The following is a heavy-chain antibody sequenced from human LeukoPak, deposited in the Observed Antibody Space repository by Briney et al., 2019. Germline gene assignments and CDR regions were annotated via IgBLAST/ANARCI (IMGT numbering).Heavy chain of an antibody. CDR1: GFTFSDYY. V-gene: IGHV3-11*04. J-gene: IGHJ4*02. Sequence: GGSLRLSCEASGFTFSDYYMSWIRQAPGKGLEWLAYISGSENYIYYADSVKGRFTISRDNAKNSLYLQMNSLRAEDTAVYYCARDIPLQSYVLFPAFDYWGQGTLVTVSS. CDR2: ISGSENYI. CDR3: ARDIPLQSYVLFPAFDY. D-gene: IGHD1-26*01.